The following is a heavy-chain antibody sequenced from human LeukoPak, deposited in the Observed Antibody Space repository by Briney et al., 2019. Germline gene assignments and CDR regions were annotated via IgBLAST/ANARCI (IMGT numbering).Heavy chain of an antibody. D-gene: IGHD5-18*01. CDR2: ISSNGGST. CDR1: GFTFSDYA. V-gene: IGHV3-64*02. CDR3: ARDPDGYRQGHHFDY. J-gene: IGHJ4*02. Sequence: GGSLRLSCAASGFTFSDYAMHWVRQAPGKGLEYVSVISSNGGSTYYADSVKGRFTISRDNSKNTLYLQMNSLKAEDTAVYYCARDPDGYRQGHHFDYWGQGTLVTVSS.